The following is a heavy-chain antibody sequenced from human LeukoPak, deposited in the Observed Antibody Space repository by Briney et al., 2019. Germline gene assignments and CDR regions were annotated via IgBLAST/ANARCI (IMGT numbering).Heavy chain of an antibody. CDR1: GGSITSTSYY. CDR2: IYYSGSI. Sequence: SETLSLTYTVSGGSITSTSYYWGWIRQPPGKGLEWIGSIYYSGSIYYNPSLKTRLTISVDTSKNQFSLKLSSVTAADTAVYYCAREDNGDHALGDYWGQGTLVTVSS. CDR3: AREDNGDHALGDY. D-gene: IGHD4/OR15-4a*01. V-gene: IGHV4-39*07. J-gene: IGHJ4*02.